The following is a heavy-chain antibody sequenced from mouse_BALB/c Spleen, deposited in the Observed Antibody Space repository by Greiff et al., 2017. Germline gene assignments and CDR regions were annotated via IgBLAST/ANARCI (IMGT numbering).Heavy chain of an antibody. CDR3: VRLTGTSFAY. J-gene: IGHJ3*01. Sequence: QVQLKESGPGLVAPSQSLSITCTVSGFSLTSYDISWIRQPPGKGLEWLGVIWTGGGTNYNSAFMSRLSISKDNSKSQVFLKMNSLQTDDTAIYYCVRLTGTSFAYWGQGTLVTVSA. V-gene: IGHV2-9-2*01. CDR1: GFSLTSYD. D-gene: IGHD4-1*01. CDR2: IWTGGGT.